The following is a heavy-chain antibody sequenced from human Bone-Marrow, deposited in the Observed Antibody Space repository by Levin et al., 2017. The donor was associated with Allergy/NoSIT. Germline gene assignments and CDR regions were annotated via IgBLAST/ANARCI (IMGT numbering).Heavy chain of an antibody. CDR3: AKGPRSGYYFDY. CDR2: ISYDGSNK. D-gene: IGHD3-9*01. Sequence: GGSLRLSCAASGFIFSTYGMSWVRQAPGKGLEWVALISYDGSNKYYADSVKGRFTISRDNSKNTLYLQMNSLRAEDPAVYFCAKGPRSGYYFDYWGQGMLVTVSS. J-gene: IGHJ4*02. CDR1: GFIFSTYG. V-gene: IGHV3-30*18.